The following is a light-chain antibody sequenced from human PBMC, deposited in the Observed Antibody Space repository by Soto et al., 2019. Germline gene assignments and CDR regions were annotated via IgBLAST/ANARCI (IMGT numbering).Light chain of an antibody. Sequence: DIQMTQSPSSLSASVGDRVTITCQASQDISNYLNWYQQKPGKAPKLLIYDASNLETGVPSRFSGSGYGTDFTFTISSLQPEDIATYHCQQYDNLPPYTFGQGTKLEIK. CDR2: DAS. V-gene: IGKV1-33*01. CDR3: QQYDNLPPYT. J-gene: IGKJ2*01. CDR1: QDISNY.